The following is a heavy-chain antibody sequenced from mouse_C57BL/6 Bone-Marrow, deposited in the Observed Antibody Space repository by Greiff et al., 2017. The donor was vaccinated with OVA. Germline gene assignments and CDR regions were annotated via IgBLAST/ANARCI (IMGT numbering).Heavy chain of an antibody. CDR1: GYTFTSYW. CDR3: ARLRLRYFSYAMDY. Sequence: QVQLQQPGAELVKPGASVKLSCKASGYTFTSYWMHWVKQRPGQGLEWIGMIHPNSGSTNYNEKFKSKATLTVDKSSSTAYMQLSSLTSEDSAVYYCARLRLRYFSYAMDYWGQGTSVTVSS. J-gene: IGHJ4*01. V-gene: IGHV1-64*01. D-gene: IGHD1-1*01. CDR2: IHPNSGST.